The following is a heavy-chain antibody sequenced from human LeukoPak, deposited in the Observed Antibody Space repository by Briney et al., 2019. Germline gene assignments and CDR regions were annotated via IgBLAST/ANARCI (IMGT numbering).Heavy chain of an antibody. D-gene: IGHD2-15*01. Sequence: GGSLRLSCAASEFTFSSYWMSWVRQAPGKGLEWVANIKQDGSEKYYVDSVKGRFTISRDNAKNSLYLRMNSLRAEDTAVYYCARDDDCSGGSCYGDYWGQGTLVTVSS. V-gene: IGHV3-7*01. CDR2: IKQDGSEK. J-gene: IGHJ4*02. CDR3: ARDDDCSGGSCYGDY. CDR1: EFTFSSYW.